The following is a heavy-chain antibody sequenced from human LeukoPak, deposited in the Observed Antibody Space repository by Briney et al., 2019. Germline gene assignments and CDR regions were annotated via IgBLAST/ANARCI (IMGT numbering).Heavy chain of an antibody. CDR1: GGSITNTNY. Sequence: SETLSLTCGVSGGSITNTNYWTWVRQPPGKGLEWIGEVNLQGSTNYNPSLMGRVAISVDKSENHISLQLTSVTAADTAVYCAKEGGPYRPLDYSGQGTLVTVSS. CDR2: VNLQGST. J-gene: IGHJ4*02. V-gene: IGHV4-4*02. CDR3: AKEGGPYRPLDY.